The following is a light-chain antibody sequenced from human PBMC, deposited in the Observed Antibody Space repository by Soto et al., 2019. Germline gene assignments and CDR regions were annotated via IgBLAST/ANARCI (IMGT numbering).Light chain of an antibody. CDR1: QNIRTY. J-gene: IGKJ1*01. CDR2: DAS. V-gene: IGKV3-11*01. Sequence: IVLTQSPATLSLSPGERATLSCRAGQNIRTYLAWYQQKSGQAPRLLIHDASNRASGTPARFSGSGSGTDFTLTISGLQPEDSATYYCQQTYTFPWTFGQGTRVDIK. CDR3: QQTYTFPWT.